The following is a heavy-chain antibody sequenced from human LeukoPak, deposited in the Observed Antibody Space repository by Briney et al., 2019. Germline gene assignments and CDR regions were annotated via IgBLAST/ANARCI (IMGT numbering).Heavy chain of an antibody. CDR1: GGPFSGYY. D-gene: IGHD4-17*01. V-gene: IGHV4-34*01. CDR3: ASLTVYGDYPD. CDR2: INHSGST. Sequence: SSETLSLTCAVYGGPFSGYYWSWIRQPPGKGLEWIGEINHSGSTNYNPSLKSRVTISVDTSKNQFSLKLSSVTAADTAVYYCASLTVYGDYPDWGQGTLVTVSS. J-gene: IGHJ4*02.